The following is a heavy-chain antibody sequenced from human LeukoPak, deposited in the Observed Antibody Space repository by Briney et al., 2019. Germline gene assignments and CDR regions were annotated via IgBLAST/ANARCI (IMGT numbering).Heavy chain of an antibody. CDR2: MNPNSGNT. CDR3: ARGFRDSSGRKPDY. D-gene: IGHD3-22*01. CDR1: GYIFTDYA. J-gene: IGHJ4*02. V-gene: IGHV1-8*02. Sequence: ASVKVSCKASGYIFTDYAINWVRQAPGERLEWMGWMNPNSGNTGYAQKFQDRVTMTRNTSIKTAYMELSSLRSEDMAVYYCARGFRDSSGRKPDYWGQGTLVTVSS.